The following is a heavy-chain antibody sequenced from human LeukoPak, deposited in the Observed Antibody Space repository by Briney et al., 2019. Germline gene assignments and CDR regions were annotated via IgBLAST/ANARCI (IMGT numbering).Heavy chain of an antibody. D-gene: IGHD7-27*01. V-gene: IGHV3-23*01. CDR1: GFTFSIYA. Sequence: GGSLRLSCAPSGFTFSIYAITRVPQSPGAGLEWVSAISGYGVITYYAASGKCRFAIPRDNSKNTPYAQLNCPRSEAPAVPYFAKDRGMGTARSFDYWGEGTLVTVSS. CDR2: ISGYGVIT. J-gene: IGHJ4*02. CDR3: AKDRGMGTARSFDY.